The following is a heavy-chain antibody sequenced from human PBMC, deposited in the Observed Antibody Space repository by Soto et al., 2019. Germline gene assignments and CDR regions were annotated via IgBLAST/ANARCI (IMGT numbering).Heavy chain of an antibody. V-gene: IGHV4-34*01. Sequence: PSETLSLTCAVCGGSFSGYYWSWTRQPPGKGLEGIGESNHSGRTNYNPFLKSRVTISVDTSKNQFSLKLSSVTAADTAVYYCARGALSADIVVVPANNWFDPWGQGTLVTVSS. D-gene: IGHD2-2*01. CDR3: ARGALSADIVVVPANNWFDP. CDR2: SNHSGRT. J-gene: IGHJ5*02. CDR1: GGSFSGYY.